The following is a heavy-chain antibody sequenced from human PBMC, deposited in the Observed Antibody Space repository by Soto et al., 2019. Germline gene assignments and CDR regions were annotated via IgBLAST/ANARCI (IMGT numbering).Heavy chain of an antibody. Sequence: GGFLRLSCAASGFTFSSYSMNWVRQAPGKGLEWVSYISSSSSTIYYADSVKGRFTISRDNAKNSLYLQMNSLRDEDTAVYYCAFDYDILTGYWLYGMDVWGQGTTVTVSS. CDR1: GFTFSSYS. D-gene: IGHD3-9*01. CDR3: AFDYDILTGYWLYGMDV. V-gene: IGHV3-48*02. CDR2: ISSSSSTI. J-gene: IGHJ6*02.